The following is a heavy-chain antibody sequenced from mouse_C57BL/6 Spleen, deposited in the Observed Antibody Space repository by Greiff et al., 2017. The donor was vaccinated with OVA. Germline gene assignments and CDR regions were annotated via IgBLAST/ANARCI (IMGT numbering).Heavy chain of an antibody. CDR2: IDPSDSET. J-gene: IGHJ2*01. CDR3: ARGRITTVDY. Sequence: QVQLQQPGAELVRPGSSVKLSCKASGYTFTSYWMHWVKQRPIQGLEWIGSIDPSDSETHYNQKFKDKATLTVDKSSSTAYMQLSSLTSEDSAVYYCARGRITTVDYWGQGTTLTVSS. D-gene: IGHD1-1*01. CDR1: GYTFTSYW. V-gene: IGHV1-52*01.